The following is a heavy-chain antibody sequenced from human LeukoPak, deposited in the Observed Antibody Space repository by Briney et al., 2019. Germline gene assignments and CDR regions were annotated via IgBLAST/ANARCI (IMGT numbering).Heavy chain of an antibody. CDR1: GYTFTGYY. J-gene: IGHJ3*02. V-gene: IGHV1-2*02. Sequence: PGASVKVSCKASGYTFTGYYMHWVRQAPGQGLEWMGWINPNSGGTNYAQKFQGRVTMTRDTSISTAYMELSRLRSDDTAVYYCARDLGLNPVGDAFDIWGQGTMVTVSS. CDR2: INPNSGGT. D-gene: IGHD1-26*01. CDR3: ARDLGLNPVGDAFDI.